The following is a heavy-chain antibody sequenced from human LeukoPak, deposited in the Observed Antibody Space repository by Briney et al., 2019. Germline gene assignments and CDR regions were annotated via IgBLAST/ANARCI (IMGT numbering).Heavy chain of an antibody. CDR2: IYYTGST. J-gene: IGHJ3*02. CDR3: AIDATSGWYGGNDAFDI. V-gene: IGHV4-59*01. CDR1: GGSISSYY. D-gene: IGHD6-19*01. Sequence: SETLSLTCTVSGGSISSYYWSWIRQPPGTGLEWIGYIYYTGSTNYNPSLKSRVTISVDTSKNQFSLRLSSVTAADTAVYYCAIDATSGWYGGNDAFDIWGQGTTVTVSS.